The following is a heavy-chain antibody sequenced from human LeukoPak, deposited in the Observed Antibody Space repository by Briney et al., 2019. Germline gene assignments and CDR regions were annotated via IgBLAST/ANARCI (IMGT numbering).Heavy chain of an antibody. Sequence: PSETLSLTCTVSGGSVSSGSYLWSWIRQPPGKGLEWIGYIYYSGSTNYNPSLKSRVTISVDTSKNQFSLKLSSVTAADTAVYYCAREGCSGGSCYEYFDYWGQGTLVTVSS. CDR3: AREGCSGGSCYEYFDY. D-gene: IGHD2-15*01. J-gene: IGHJ4*02. CDR1: GGSVSSGSYL. V-gene: IGHV4-61*01. CDR2: IYYSGST.